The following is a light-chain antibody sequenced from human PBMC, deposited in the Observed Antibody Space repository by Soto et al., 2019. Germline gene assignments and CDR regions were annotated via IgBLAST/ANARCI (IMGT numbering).Light chain of an antibody. V-gene: IGKV3-15*01. J-gene: IGKJ1*01. CDR1: QSISSN. CDR3: LQYDNWPRRGT. CDR2: GSS. Sequence: EIVMTQSPATLYVSTGERATLSCRASQSISSNLAWYQQKPGQAPRLLIYGSSTRATGIPARFSGSGSGTECTLTVSSLYSEDFATYYGLQYDNWPRRGTFGHGTKV.